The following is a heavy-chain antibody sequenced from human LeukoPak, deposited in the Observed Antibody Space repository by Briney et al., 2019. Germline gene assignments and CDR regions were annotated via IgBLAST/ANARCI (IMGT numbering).Heavy chain of an antibody. CDR3: AKTGHGISLDY. J-gene: IGHJ4*02. Sequence: GGSLRLSCAASGFTFSSYSMNWVRQAPGKGLEWVSSISSSSSYIYYADSVKGRFTISRDNSKNTLYLQMNSLRAEDTAVYYCAKTGHGISLDYWGQGTLVTVSS. CDR2: ISSSSSYI. V-gene: IGHV3-21*01. D-gene: IGHD2-15*01. CDR1: GFTFSSYS.